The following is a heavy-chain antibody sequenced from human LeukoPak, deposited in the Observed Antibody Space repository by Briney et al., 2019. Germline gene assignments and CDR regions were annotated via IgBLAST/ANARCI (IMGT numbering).Heavy chain of an antibody. V-gene: IGHV3-74*01. J-gene: IGHJ4*02. CDR1: GFTFSNAW. Sequence: GGSLRLSCAASGFTFSNAWMSWVRQAPGKGLVWVSRVNSDGSSTGYADSVKGRFTISRGSAKNTLYLQMNSLRAEDTAVYYCAKESPRFDYWGQGTLVTVSS. CDR3: AKESPRFDY. CDR2: VNSDGSST.